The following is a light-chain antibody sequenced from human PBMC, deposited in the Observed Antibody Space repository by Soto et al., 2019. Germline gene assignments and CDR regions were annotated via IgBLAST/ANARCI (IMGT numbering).Light chain of an antibody. CDR3: QQSYNTRWT. V-gene: IGKV1-39*01. CDR2: TAS. Sequence: DIQMTQSPSSLSASVGDRVTITCLASQSIASDLNWYQQKPGKAPNLLIHTASSLQSGVPSRFSGSGSGTHFTLIISSLQPEDFATYYCQQSYNTRWTFGQGTKVDIK. J-gene: IGKJ1*01. CDR1: QSIASD.